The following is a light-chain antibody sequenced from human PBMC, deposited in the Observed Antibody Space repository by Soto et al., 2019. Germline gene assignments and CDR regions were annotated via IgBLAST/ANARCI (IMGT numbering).Light chain of an antibody. J-gene: IGKJ2*01. CDR3: QHYNTFSFYT. CDR2: KAS. Sequence: DIQMTQSPSTLSASVGDRVTITCRASQSISTWLAWYQQKPGKAPKLLIYKASSLDSGVPSRFSASGSGTEFTLTISSLQPDDFATYYCQHYNTFSFYTFGQGTKVDIK. V-gene: IGKV1-5*03. CDR1: QSISTW.